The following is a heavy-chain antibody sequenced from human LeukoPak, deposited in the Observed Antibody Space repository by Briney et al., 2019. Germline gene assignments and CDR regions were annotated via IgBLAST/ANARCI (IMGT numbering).Heavy chain of an antibody. Sequence: GGSLRLSCAASGFTFSSYGMHWVRQAPGKGLEWVAVIWYDGSNKYYADSVKGRFTISRDNSKNTLYLQMNSLRAEDTAVYYCARERVVGALSSALDYWGQGTLVTVSS. V-gene: IGHV3-33*01. CDR1: GFTFSSYG. CDR3: ARERVVGALSSALDY. J-gene: IGHJ4*02. D-gene: IGHD1-26*01. CDR2: IWYDGSNK.